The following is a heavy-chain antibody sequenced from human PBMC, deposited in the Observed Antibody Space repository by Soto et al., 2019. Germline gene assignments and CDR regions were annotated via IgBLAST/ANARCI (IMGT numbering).Heavy chain of an antibody. CDR3: ARHLGYCSSTICYSLVP. J-gene: IGHJ5*02. V-gene: IGHV5-51*01. CDR2: IYPGDSDT. CDR1: GYSFTSYW. D-gene: IGHD2-2*01. Sequence: RGESLKISCKGSGYSFTSYWIGWVRQMTGKGLEWMGIIYPGDSDTIYSPSFQGQVTISADKSISTAYLQWSSLKASDTAMYYCARHLGYCSSTICYSLVPWCQGTLVTVSS.